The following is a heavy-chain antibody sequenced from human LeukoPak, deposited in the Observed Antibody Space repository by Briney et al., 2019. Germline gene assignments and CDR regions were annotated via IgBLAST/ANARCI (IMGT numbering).Heavy chain of an antibody. CDR1: GYTFTSYD. V-gene: IGHV1-8*01. D-gene: IGHD3-22*01. J-gene: IGHJ1*01. CDR2: MNPNSGNT. Sequence: ASVKVSCKASGYTFTSYDINWVRQATGQGLEWMGWMNPNSGNTGYAQKFQGRVTMTRNTSISTAYMELSSLRSEDTAVYYCAREGYYDSSGPEYFQHWGQGTLVTVSS. CDR3: AREGYYDSSGPEYFQH.